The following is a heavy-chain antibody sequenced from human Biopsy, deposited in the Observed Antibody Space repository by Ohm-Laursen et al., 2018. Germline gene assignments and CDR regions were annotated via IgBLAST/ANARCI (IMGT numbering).Heavy chain of an antibody. Sequence: SQTLSLTCPVSGGSISSDGSYWSWIRQRPGKGLEWIGYIFNSANTYYNPSLKNLITISGDTSKNQFSLKLNSVTAADTAVYYCERGDYFDSNGYFWFDPWGQGTLVTVSS. CDR1: GGSISSDGSY. J-gene: IGHJ5*02. CDR2: IFNSANT. CDR3: ERGDYFDSNGYFWFDP. D-gene: IGHD3-22*01. V-gene: IGHV4-31*01.